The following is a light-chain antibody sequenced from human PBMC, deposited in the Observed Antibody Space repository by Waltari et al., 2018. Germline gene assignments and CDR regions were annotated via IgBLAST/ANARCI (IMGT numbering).Light chain of an antibody. V-gene: IGKV2-24*01. CDR2: KIS. Sequence: DIVLTQTPLSSPVTLGQPASISCRSSQSLVHSDGNTYLSWLQQRPGQPPRLLIYKISNRFSGVPDRFSGSVAGTDFTLTISSLQAEDVAVYYCQQYFTTFTVTFGGGTKVEIK. CDR3: QQYFTTFTVT. CDR1: QSLVHSDGNTY. J-gene: IGKJ4*01.